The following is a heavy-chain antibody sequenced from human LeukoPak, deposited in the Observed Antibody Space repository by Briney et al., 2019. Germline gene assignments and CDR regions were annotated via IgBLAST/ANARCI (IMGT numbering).Heavy chain of an antibody. CDR1: GGSISSYY. J-gene: IGHJ6*03. Sequence: SETLSLTCTVSGGSISSYYWSWIRQPPGKGLEWIGYIYYSGSTNYNPSLKSRVTISVDTSKNQFSLKLSSVTAADTAVYYCARHRAAGSYYYYYMDVWGKGTTVTVSS. V-gene: IGHV4-59*01. CDR3: ARHRAAGSYYYYYMDV. D-gene: IGHD6-13*01. CDR2: IYYSGST.